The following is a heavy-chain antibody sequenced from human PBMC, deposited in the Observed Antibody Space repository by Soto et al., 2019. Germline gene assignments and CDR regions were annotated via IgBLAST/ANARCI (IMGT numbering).Heavy chain of an antibody. CDR1: GFTFSSYS. V-gene: IGHV3-21*01. CDR2: ISSSSSYM. CDR3: ARDSGAGGYYYYYMDV. J-gene: IGHJ6*03. D-gene: IGHD3-10*01. Sequence: PGGSLRLSCAASGFTFSSYSMNWVRQAPGKGLEWVSCISSSSSYMYYADSVKGRFTISRDNAKNSLYLQMNSLRAEDTAVYYCARDSGAGGYYYYYMDVWGKGTTVTVSS.